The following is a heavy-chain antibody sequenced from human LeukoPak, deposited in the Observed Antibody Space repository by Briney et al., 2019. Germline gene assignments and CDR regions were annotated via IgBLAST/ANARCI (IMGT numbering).Heavy chain of an antibody. CDR1: GLTFSSYE. CDR2: ISSSGYTI. J-gene: IGHJ2*01. V-gene: IGHV3-48*03. D-gene: IGHD4-23*01. Sequence: GGSLRLSCAASGLTFSSYEMNWARQAPGKGLEWGSYISSSGYTIHYADSVKGRFTISRDNTKNSLYLQMNSLRAEDTAVYYCARVGGNRPWYFVLWGRGTLVTVSS. CDR3: ARVGGNRPWYFVL.